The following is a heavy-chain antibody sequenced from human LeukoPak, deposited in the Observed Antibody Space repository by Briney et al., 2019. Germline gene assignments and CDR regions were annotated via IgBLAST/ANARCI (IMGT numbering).Heavy chain of an antibody. Sequence: GGSLRLSCAASGFTFSSYCINWVRQAPGKGLEWVSSIGSISTYIYYADSVKGRFTISRDNAKNSLYLQMNSLRAEDTAIYYCARADLSGYDYVGFDSWGQGTPVTVSS. J-gene: IGHJ4*02. CDR3: ARADLSGYDYVGFDS. CDR1: GFTFSSYC. D-gene: IGHD5-12*01. V-gene: IGHV3-21*01. CDR2: IGSISTYI.